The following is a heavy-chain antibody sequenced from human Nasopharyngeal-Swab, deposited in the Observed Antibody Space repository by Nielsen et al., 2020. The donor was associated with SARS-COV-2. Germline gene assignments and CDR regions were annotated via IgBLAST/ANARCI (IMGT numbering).Heavy chain of an antibody. V-gene: IGHV3-74*01. CDR2: INEYSTIK. Sequence: ESLKISCEVSGFTFSAYWMHWVRQTPGLGLVWVSRINEYSTIKTYADSVMGRFTVSRDNIQNTPYLQMHSLRAEDTGVYYCVRDLAGAFGSWGQGTLVTVSS. J-gene: IGHJ5*01. CDR3: VRDLAGAFGS. CDR1: GFTFSAYW. D-gene: IGHD3-10*01.